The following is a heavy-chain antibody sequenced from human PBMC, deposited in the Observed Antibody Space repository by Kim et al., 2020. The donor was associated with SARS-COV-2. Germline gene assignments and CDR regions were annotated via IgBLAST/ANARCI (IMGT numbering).Heavy chain of an antibody. D-gene: IGHD3-10*01. V-gene: IGHV4-61*03. J-gene: IGHJ5*02. CDR1: GDSVTNAYNY. CDR3: VRGLWLGT. CDR2: IFYTGST. Sequence: SETLSLTCSVSGDSVTNAYNYWIWIRQPPGRGLEYIGYIFYTGSTNYHPSLQSRVTISLDTSKNHFSLKLTSVTAADTAVYYCVRGLWLGTWGQGTLVT.